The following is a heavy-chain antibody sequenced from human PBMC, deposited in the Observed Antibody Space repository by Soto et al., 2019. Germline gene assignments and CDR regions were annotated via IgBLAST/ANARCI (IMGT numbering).Heavy chain of an antibody. J-gene: IGHJ5*02. CDR1: GGSISTNDNY. CDR2: ISYSGSS. Sequence: QVQLQESGPGLVRPSQTLSLTCTVSGGSISTNDNYWNWIRQSPGTGLEWIGYISYSGSSYYNPSLRSRVTLSVDTSKNQFSLKLTSVTAADTAVYYCAREYYDFLSGNYYGGGFDPWGQGTLVTVSS. D-gene: IGHD3-3*01. CDR3: AREYYDFLSGNYYGGGFDP. V-gene: IGHV4-30-4*01.